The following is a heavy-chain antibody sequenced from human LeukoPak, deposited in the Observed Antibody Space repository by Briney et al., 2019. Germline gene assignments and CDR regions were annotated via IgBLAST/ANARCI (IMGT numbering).Heavy chain of an antibody. CDR3: ARCRGYDSLDAFDI. J-gene: IGHJ3*02. Sequence: SETLSLTCTVSGGSISSYYWSWIRQPPGKGLEWIGYIYYSGSTNYNPSLKSRVTISVDTSKNQFSLKLSSVTAADTAVYYCARCRGYDSLDAFDIWGQGTMVTVSS. D-gene: IGHD5-12*01. CDR2: IYYSGST. CDR1: GGSISSYY. V-gene: IGHV4-59*08.